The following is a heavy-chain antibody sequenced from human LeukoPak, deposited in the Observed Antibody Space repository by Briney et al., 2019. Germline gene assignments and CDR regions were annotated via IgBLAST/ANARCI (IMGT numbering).Heavy chain of an antibody. CDR1: GYTFTSYD. D-gene: IGHD3-22*01. CDR2: MNPNSGNT. J-gene: IGHJ2*01. CDR3: ARVDSSGYYGAWYFDL. Sequence: ASVKVSCKASGYTFTSYDINWVRQATGQGLEWMGWMNPNSGNTGYAQKFQGRVTMTRDTSISTAYMELSRLRSDDAAVYYCARVDSSGYYGAWYFDLWGRGTLVTVSS. V-gene: IGHV1-8*01.